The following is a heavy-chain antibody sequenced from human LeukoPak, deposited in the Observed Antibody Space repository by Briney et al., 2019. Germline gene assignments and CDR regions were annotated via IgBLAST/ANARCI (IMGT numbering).Heavy chain of an antibody. CDR1: GGSISSYY. D-gene: IGHD3-3*01. CDR3: ARALRFFEWFPHDAFDI. CDR2: IYTSGST. J-gene: IGHJ2*01. Sequence: PSETLSLTCTVSGGSISSYYWSWIRQPAGKGLEWIGRIYTSGSTNYNPSLKSRVTISVDKSKNQFSLKLSSVTAADPAVYYCARALRFFEWFPHDAFDIWGRGTLVTVSS. V-gene: IGHV4-4*07.